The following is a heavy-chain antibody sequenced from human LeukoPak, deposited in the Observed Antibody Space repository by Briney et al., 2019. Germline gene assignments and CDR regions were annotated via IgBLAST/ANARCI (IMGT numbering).Heavy chain of an antibody. CDR2: IYSGGST. J-gene: IGHJ4*02. CDR1: GFTVSSNY. Sequence: GGSLRLSCAASGFTVSSNYMSWVRQAPGKGLEWVSVIYSGGSTYCADSVKGRFTISRDNSKNTLYLQMNSLRAEDTAVYYCARDEYDSSGYHTGFDYWGQGTLVTVSS. D-gene: IGHD3-22*01. V-gene: IGHV3-66*02. CDR3: ARDEYDSSGYHTGFDY.